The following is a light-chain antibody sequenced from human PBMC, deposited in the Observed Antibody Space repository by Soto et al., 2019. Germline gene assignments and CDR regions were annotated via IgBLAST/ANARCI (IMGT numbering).Light chain of an antibody. Sequence: EIVLTQSPATLSLPPGERATLSCRASQSISNFLAWYQQKPGQAPRLLIYDASKRATDIPDRFIGSGSGTDFTLTISSLEPEDFAVYYCHQRSNWPPFTFGGGTKVDIK. CDR2: DAS. J-gene: IGKJ4*01. V-gene: IGKV3-11*01. CDR1: QSISNF. CDR3: HQRSNWPPFT.